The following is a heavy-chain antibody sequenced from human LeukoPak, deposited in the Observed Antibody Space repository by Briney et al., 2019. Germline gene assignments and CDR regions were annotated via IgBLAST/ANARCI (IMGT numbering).Heavy chain of an antibody. V-gene: IGHV1-18*04. D-gene: IGHD4-17*01. CDR2: SSAYNGNT. CDR3: ARVYGDCYDY. Sequence: ASVEVSGNAFEHTVSSFGISWLPQAPGQGREWMRWSSAYNGNTNYAQKLQGRVTITTDTSTSTAYMGLRSLRSDDTAVYYCARVYGDCYDYWGQGTLVTVSS. J-gene: IGHJ4*02. CDR1: EHTVSSFG.